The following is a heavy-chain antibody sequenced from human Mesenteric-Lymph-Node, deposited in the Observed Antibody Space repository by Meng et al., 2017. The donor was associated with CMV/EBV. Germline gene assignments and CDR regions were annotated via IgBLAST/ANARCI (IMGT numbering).Heavy chain of an antibody. J-gene: IGHJ6*02. D-gene: IGHD4-11*01. CDR3: ARTGGLDYSNSRGDYYYGMDV. V-gene: IGHV1-69*05. CDR2: IIPIFGTA. CDR1: GGTFSSYA. Sequence: SVKVSCKASGGTFSSYAISWVRQAPGQGLEWMGGIIPIFGTANYEQKFQGRVTITTDESTSTAYMELSSLRSEDTAVYYCARTGGLDYSNSRGDYYYGMDVWGQGTTVTVSS.